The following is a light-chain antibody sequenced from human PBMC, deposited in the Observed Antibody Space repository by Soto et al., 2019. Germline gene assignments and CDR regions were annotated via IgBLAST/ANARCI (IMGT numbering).Light chain of an antibody. CDR1: QSVNSH. Sequence: DIVMTQSPATLSVSPGERATLSCRASQSVNSHLAWFQQRPGQAPRLLMYEASTRSTGVPARFSASGSGTEFTLTISGLQSEDFAVYYCQQYHIWYTFGQGTELEIK. V-gene: IGKV3-15*01. J-gene: IGKJ2*01. CDR2: EAS. CDR3: QQYHIWYT.